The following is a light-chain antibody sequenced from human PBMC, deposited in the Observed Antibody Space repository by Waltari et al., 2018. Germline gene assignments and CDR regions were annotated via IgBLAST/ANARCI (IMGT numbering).Light chain of an antibody. CDR3: QQSSSTPPWT. CDR1: QSISIY. CDR2: AVS. V-gene: IGKV1-39*01. J-gene: IGKJ1*01. Sequence: DIQMTQSPSSLSASVGDSVTITCRASQSISIYLNWYQQKPGKAPKLLISAVSSLQSGVPSRCSGSGSGTDFTLTISSLQPEDFATYYCQQSSSTPPWTFGQGTKVEIK.